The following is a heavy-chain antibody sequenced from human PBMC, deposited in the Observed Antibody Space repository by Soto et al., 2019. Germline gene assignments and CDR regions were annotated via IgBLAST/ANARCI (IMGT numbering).Heavy chain of an antibody. CDR1: GFTVSTKY. V-gene: IGHV3-66*01. Sequence: EVQLVESGGGLVQPGGSLRLSCAASGFTVSTKYMSWVRQAPGKGLEWVSVIYSGGSTFYADSVRGRFTISRDNSKNTVNLQMNSLRDEDTAVYYCAREPWAEDYWGQGTLVTVSS. CDR3: AREPWAEDY. CDR2: IYSGGST. J-gene: IGHJ4*02. D-gene: IGHD3-16*01.